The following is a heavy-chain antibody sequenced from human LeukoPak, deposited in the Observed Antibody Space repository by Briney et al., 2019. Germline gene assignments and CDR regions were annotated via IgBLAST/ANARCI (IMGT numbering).Heavy chain of an antibody. J-gene: IGHJ4*02. V-gene: IGHV4-59*01. Sequence: SETLSLTCTVSGGSLSSYYWNWLRQPPGKGLEGIAYIYYSGNTNYNPSLKSRVTISVDTSKNQFSLKLRSVTAADTAVYYCARDVGATPGYFDYWGQGTLVTVAS. CDR1: GGSLSSYY. D-gene: IGHD1-26*01. CDR2: IYYSGNT. CDR3: ARDVGATPGYFDY.